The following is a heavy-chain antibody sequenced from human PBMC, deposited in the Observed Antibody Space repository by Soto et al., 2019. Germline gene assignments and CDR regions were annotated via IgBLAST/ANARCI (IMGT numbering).Heavy chain of an antibody. J-gene: IGHJ6*02. D-gene: IGHD2-21*01. V-gene: IGHV3-30-3*01. CDR3: ASGLFGPLYYYGMDV. Sequence: GGSLRLSCAASGFTFSSYAMHWVRQAPGKGLEWVAVISYDGSNKYYADSVKGRFTITRDNSKNTLYLQMNSLRAEDTAVYYCASGLFGPLYYYGMDVWGQGTTVTAP. CDR2: ISYDGSNK. CDR1: GFTFSSYA.